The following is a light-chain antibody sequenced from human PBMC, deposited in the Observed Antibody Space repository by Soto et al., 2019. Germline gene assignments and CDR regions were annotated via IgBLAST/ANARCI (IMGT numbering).Light chain of an antibody. V-gene: IGKV1-33*01. Sequence: DIQMTQSPSSLSASVGDRVTITCHASQDISNFLNWYQQKPGTAPKLLIYDASNLETGVPSRFIGSGSGTDFTFVISSRQPEDIATYYCQQYDNLPPFTFGPGTKVDIK. J-gene: IGKJ3*01. CDR2: DAS. CDR1: QDISNF. CDR3: QQYDNLPPFT.